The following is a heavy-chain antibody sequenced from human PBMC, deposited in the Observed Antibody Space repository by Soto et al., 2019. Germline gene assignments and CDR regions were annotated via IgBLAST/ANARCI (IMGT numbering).Heavy chain of an antibody. J-gene: IGHJ6*02. V-gene: IGHV1-69*01. CDR1: GGTFSSYA. CDR3: ARNRGVVPAAISDLFNYYGMDV. CDR2: IIPIFGTA. D-gene: IGHD2-2*02. Sequence: QVQLVQSGAEVKKPGSSVKVSCKASGGTFSSYAISWVRQAPGQGLEWMGGIIPIFGTANYAQKFQGRVTITADESTSTAYMELSSLRSEDTAVYYCARNRGVVPAAISDLFNYYGMDVWGQGTTVTVSS.